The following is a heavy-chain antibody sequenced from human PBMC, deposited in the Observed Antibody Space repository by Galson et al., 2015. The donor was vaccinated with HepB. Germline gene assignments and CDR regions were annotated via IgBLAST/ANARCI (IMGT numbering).Heavy chain of an antibody. Sequence: SVKVSCKAPGGTFSSYTISWVRQAPGQGLEWMGRIIPILGIANYAQKFQGRVTITADKSTSTAYMELSSLRSEDTAVCYCARDDIDILTGYYTAGMDVWGQGTTVTVSS. V-gene: IGHV1-69*04. CDR2: IIPILGIA. D-gene: IGHD3-9*01. CDR3: ARDDIDILTGYYTAGMDV. CDR1: GGTFSSYT. J-gene: IGHJ6*02.